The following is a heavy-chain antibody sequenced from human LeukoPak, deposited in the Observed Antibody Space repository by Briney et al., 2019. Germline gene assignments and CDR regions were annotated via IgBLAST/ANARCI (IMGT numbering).Heavy chain of an antibody. V-gene: IGHV1-18*04. J-gene: IGHJ5*02. CDR2: ISAYNGNT. Sequence: ASVKVSCKASGYTFTSYGISWVRQAPGQGLEWMGWISAYNGNTNYAQKLQGRVTMTTDTSTSTAYMELRSLRSDDTAVYYCARDSITTFSPFPNWFDPWGQGTLVTVSS. CDR1: GYTFTSYG. D-gene: IGHD3-9*01. CDR3: ARDSITTFSPFPNWFDP.